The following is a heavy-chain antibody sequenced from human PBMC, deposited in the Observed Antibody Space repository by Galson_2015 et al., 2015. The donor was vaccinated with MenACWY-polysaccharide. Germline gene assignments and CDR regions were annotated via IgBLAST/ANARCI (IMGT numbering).Heavy chain of an antibody. CDR3: TRLQIAAVRVQSPRIFDY. CDR2: IRSKAYGGTT. J-gene: IGHJ4*02. V-gene: IGHV3-49*03. D-gene: IGHD6-13*01. Sequence: SLRLSCAASGFTFGDYAMSWFRQAPGKGLEWVGFIRSKAYGGTTEYAASVKGRFTISRDDSKSIAYLQMNSLKTEDTAVYYCTRLQIAAVRVQSPRIFDYWGQGTPVTVSS. CDR1: GFTFGDYA.